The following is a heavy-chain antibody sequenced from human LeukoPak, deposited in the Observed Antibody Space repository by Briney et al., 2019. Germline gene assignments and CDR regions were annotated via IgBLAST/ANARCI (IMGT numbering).Heavy chain of an antibody. V-gene: IGHV4-34*01. Sequence: SETLSLTCAVYGGSFSGYYWSWIRQPPGKGLEWIGEINHSGSTNYNPSLKSRVTISVDTSKNQFSLKLSPVTAADTAVYYCARRVVPAAITRLNWFDPWGQGTLVTVSS. CDR1: GGSFSGYY. CDR3: ARRVVPAAITRLNWFDP. D-gene: IGHD2-2*02. J-gene: IGHJ5*02. CDR2: INHSGST.